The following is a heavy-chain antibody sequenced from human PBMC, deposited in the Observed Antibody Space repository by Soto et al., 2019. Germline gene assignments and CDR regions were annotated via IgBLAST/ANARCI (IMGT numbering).Heavy chain of an antibody. J-gene: IGHJ4*02. D-gene: IGHD6-19*01. CDR1: GFTFSSYG. Sequence: GGSLRLSCAASGFTFSSYGMHWVRQAPGKGLEWVAVISYDGSNKYYADSVKGRFTISRDNSKNTLYLQMNSLRAEDTAVYYCAKEGYSSGPAPFDYWGQGTLVTVSS. V-gene: IGHV3-30*18. CDR2: ISYDGSNK. CDR3: AKEGYSSGPAPFDY.